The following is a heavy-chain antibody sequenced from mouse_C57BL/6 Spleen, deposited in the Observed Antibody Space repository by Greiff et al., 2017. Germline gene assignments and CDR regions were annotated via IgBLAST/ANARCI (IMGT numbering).Heavy chain of an antibody. CDR2: IDPSDSYT. CDR1: GYTFTSYW. V-gene: IGHV1-50*01. D-gene: IGHD3-2*02. Sequence: QVQLKQPVAELVKPGASVKLSCKASGYTFTSYWMQWVKPRPGQGLEWIGEIDPSDSYTNYNQKFKGKATLTVDTSSSTAYMQLSSLTSEDYAVYYCARPAQASFAYWGQGTLVTVSA. J-gene: IGHJ3*01. CDR3: ARPAQASFAY.